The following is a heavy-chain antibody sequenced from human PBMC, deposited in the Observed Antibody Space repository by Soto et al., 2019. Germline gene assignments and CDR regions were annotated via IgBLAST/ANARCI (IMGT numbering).Heavy chain of an antibody. CDR2: IYHSGST. CDR3: ARDLGQYSRSWSLHLFYYYYGMDV. V-gene: IGHV4-4*02. Sequence: SETLSLTCAVSGGSISSSNWWSWVRQPPGKGLEWIGEIYHSGSTNYNPSLKSRVTISVDKSKNQISLKLSSVTAADTAVYYCARDLGQYSRSWSLHLFYYYYGMDVWGQGTTVTVSS. D-gene: IGHD6-13*01. J-gene: IGHJ6*02. CDR1: GGSISSSNW.